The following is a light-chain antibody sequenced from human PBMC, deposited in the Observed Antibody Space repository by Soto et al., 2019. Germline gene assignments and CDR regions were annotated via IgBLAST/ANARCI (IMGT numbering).Light chain of an antibody. J-gene: IGKJ1*01. CDR3: LQYFRWRT. Sequence: EIVMTQSPATLSVSPRERATLSCRASQSLSSSLAWYQQKPGQARRLLIYDASTRATDIPARFSGSGSGTEFTLTISSLQSEDSAVYYCLQYFRWRTFGQGTKVEIK. V-gene: IGKV3-15*01. CDR2: DAS. CDR1: QSLSSS.